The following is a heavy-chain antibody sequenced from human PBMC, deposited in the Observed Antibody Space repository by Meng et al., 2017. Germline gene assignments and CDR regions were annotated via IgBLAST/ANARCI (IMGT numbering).Heavy chain of an antibody. CDR1: GFTFSSYG. Sequence: GESLKISCAASGFTFSSYGMHWVRQAPGKGLEWVAVIWYDGSNKYYADSVKGRFTISRDNSKNTLYLQMNSLRAEDTAVYYCARDGEVKGGTFDYWGQGTRVTGSS. J-gene: IGHJ4*02. D-gene: IGHD3-16*01. CDR2: IWYDGSNK. CDR3: ARDGEVKGGTFDY. V-gene: IGHV3-33*01.